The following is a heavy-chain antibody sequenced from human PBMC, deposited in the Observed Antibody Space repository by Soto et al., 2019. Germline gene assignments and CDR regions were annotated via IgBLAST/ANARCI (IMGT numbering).Heavy chain of an antibody. V-gene: IGHV1-18*01. CDR3: AREGRPDYYGSGSTFYYYYGMDV. CDR2: ISAYNGNT. CDR1: GYTFTSYG. D-gene: IGHD3-10*01. J-gene: IGHJ6*02. Sequence: GASVKVSCKASGYTFTSYGISWVRQAPGQGLEWMGWISAYNGNTNYAQKLQGRVTMTTDTSTSTAYMELRSLRSDDTAVYYCAREGRPDYYGSGSTFYYYYGMDVWGQGTTVTVSS.